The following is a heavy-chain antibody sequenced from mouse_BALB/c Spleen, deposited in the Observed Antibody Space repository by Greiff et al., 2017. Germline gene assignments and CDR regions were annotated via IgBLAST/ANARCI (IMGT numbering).Heavy chain of an antibody. J-gene: IGHJ2*01. V-gene: IGHV1-14*01. CDR1: GYAFTSYN. CDR3: ASGIYDGYLYYFDY. CDR2: INPYNDGT. D-gene: IGHD2-3*01. Sequence: EVQLQQSGPELVKPGASVKVSCKASGYAFTSYNMYWVKQSHGKSLEWIGYINPYNDGTKYNEKFKGKAKLTSEKSSSTAYMVLSSLTSEYSAVFYCASGIYDGYLYYFDYWGQGNTLTDSS.